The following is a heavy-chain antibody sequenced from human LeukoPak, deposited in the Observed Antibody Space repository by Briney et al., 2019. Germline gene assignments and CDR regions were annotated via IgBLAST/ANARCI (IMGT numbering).Heavy chain of an antibody. CDR2: IKQDGSEK. J-gene: IGHJ6*03. Sequence: GSLRLSCVASGFTFSSRDWMTWVRQAPGKGLEWVANIKQDGSEKNYVDSVKGRFTISRDNAKNSVDLQMNSLRVEDTAVYFCARTYSGSSRSYMDVWGKGTTVTVSS. CDR1: GFTFSSRDW. D-gene: IGHD1-26*01. CDR3: ARTYSGSSRSYMDV. V-gene: IGHV3-7*01.